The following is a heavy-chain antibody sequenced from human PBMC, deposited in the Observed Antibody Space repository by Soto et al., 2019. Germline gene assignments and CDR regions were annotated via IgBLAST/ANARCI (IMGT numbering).Heavy chain of an antibody. V-gene: IGHV2-70*01. CDR1: GFSLSTSGMC. CDR3: ARMVDIVAPTYYYYYGMDV. J-gene: IGHJ6*02. D-gene: IGHD5-12*01. CDR2: IDWDDDK. Sequence: SGPTLVTPTQALTLTCTFSGFSLSTSGMCVSWIRQPPGKALEWLALIDWDDDKYYSTSLKTRLTISKDTSKNQVVLTMTNMDPVDTATYYCARMVDIVAPTYYYYYGMDVWGQGTTVTVSS.